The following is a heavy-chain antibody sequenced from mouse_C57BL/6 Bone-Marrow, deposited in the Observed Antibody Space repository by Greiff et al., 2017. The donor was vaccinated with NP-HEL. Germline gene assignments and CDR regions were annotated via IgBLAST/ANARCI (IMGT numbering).Heavy chain of an antibody. V-gene: IGHV7-3*01. CDR2: IRNKANGYTT. CDR3: ARYELRWFAY. Sequence: EVHLVESGGGLVQPGGSLSLSCAASGFTFTDYYMSWVRQPPGKALEWLGFIRNKANGYTTEYSASVKGRFTISRDNSQSILYLQMNALRAEDSATYYCARYELRWFAYWGQGTLVTVSA. CDR1: GFTFTDYY. J-gene: IGHJ3*01.